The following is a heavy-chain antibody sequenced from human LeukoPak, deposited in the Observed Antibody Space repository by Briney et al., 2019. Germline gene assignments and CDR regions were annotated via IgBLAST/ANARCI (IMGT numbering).Heavy chain of an antibody. V-gene: IGHV4-59*01. CDR3: ASNPTPSTSCQAHISTLHDY. CDR1: GGSISSYY. D-gene: IGHD2-2*01. J-gene: IGHJ4*02. Sequence: SSETLSLTCTVSGGSISSYYWSWIRQPPGRGLEWIGYIYYSGSTNYNPSLKSRVTISVDTSKNQFSLKLSSVTAADTAVYYCASNPTPSTSCQAHISTLHDYSGQGTLVTVSS. CDR2: IYYSGST.